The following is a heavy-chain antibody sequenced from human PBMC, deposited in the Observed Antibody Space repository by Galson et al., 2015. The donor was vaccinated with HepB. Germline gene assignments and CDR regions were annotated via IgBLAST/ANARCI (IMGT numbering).Heavy chain of an antibody. CDR1: GYTFTSYG. D-gene: IGHD2-15*01. CDR2: ISAYNGNT. J-gene: IGHJ4*02. CDR3: ARDWDCSGGSCYWKYYLDY. Sequence: SVKVSCKASGYTFTSYGISWVRQAPGQGLEWMGWISAYNGNTNYAQKLQGRVTMTTDTSTSTAYMELRSLRSDDTAVYYCARDWDCSGGSCYWKYYLDYWGQGTLVTVSS. V-gene: IGHV1-18*04.